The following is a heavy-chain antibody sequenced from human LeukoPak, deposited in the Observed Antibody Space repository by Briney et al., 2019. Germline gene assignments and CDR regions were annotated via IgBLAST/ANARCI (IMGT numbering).Heavy chain of an antibody. D-gene: IGHD3-10*01. CDR3: ARLTKNDSGSFRFGKKKRGYMDV. CDR1: GGSIKSNY. J-gene: IGHJ6*03. Sequence: PSETLSLTCTVSGGSIKSNYWSWIRQPPGKGLEWIGEINHSGSTNYNPSLKSRVTISVDTSKNQFSLKLSSVTAADTAVYYCARLTKNDSGSFRFGKKKRGYMDVWGKGTTVTISS. CDR2: INHSGST. V-gene: IGHV4-34*01.